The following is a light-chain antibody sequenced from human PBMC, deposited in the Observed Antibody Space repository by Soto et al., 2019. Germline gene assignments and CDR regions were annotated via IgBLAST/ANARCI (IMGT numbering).Light chain of an antibody. J-gene: IGKJ3*01. V-gene: IGKV1-27*01. CDR3: QEYNSVPL. CDR1: QGISNY. CDR2: AAS. Sequence: DIQMTQSPSSLSASVGDRVTITCRASQGISNYIAWYQQKSGKAPKLLIYAASTSQSGVPPRFSGSGSGKDFTLTISSLQPEDVATYSCQEYNSVPLFDPGTKVDIK.